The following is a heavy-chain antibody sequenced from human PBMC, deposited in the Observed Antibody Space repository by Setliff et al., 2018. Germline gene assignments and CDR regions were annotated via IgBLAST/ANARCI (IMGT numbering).Heavy chain of an antibody. CDR2: FHTGGAT. J-gene: IGHJ6*03. CDR3: ARVSGFLYMDV. Sequence: PSETLSLTCSVSGGSISSGGFYWSWIRQSAGRGLEWIGHFHTGGATDYNLSLKSRLTISVDASKRQFSLKLTSVTAADTAVYYCARVSGFLYMDVWGKGTTVTVSS. D-gene: IGHD3-3*01. V-gene: IGHV4-61*09. CDR1: GGSISSGGFY.